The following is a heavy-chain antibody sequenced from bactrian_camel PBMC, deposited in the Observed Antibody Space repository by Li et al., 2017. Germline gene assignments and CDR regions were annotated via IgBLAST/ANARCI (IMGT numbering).Heavy chain of an antibody. CDR1: GYTHSGYS. J-gene: IGHJ4*01. Sequence: QVQLVESGGGSVKAGGSLRLACAATGYTHSGYSLGWFRQAPGKQREGVASIDSDGSTYYDDSVKGRFTISQDNAKNTLYLQMNSLKSEDTAMYYCEADRAGVACRSTRGDNYWGQGTQVTVS. CDR3: EADRAGVACRSTRGDNY. CDR2: IDSDGST. V-gene: IGHV3S53*01. D-gene: IGHD3*01.